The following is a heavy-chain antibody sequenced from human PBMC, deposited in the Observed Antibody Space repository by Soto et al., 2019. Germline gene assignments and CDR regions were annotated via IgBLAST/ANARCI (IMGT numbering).Heavy chain of an antibody. CDR1: GGSISSGGYY. D-gene: IGHD5-12*01. CDR2: IYYSGST. CDR3: ARRIVATIPGVAFDI. Sequence: TLSLTCTVSGGSISSGGYYWSWIRQHPGKGLEWIGYIYYSGSTYYNPSLKSRVTISVDTSKNQFSLKLSSVTAADTAVYYCARRIVATIPGVAFDIWGQGTMVTVSS. J-gene: IGHJ3*02. V-gene: IGHV4-31*03.